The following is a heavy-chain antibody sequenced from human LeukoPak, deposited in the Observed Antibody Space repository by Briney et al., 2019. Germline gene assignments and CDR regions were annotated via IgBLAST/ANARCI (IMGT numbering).Heavy chain of an antibody. V-gene: IGHV4-34*01. D-gene: IGHD3-22*01. CDR2: INHSGST. J-gene: IGHJ4*02. CDR3: ARSNYYDSSGFDY. CDR1: GGSFSGYY. Sequence: PSETLSLTCAVYGGSFSGYYWSWLRQPPGKGGEWVGEINHSGSTNYNPSLKSRVTISVDTSKNQFSLKLSSVTAADTAVYYCARSNYYDSSGFDYWGQGTLVTVS.